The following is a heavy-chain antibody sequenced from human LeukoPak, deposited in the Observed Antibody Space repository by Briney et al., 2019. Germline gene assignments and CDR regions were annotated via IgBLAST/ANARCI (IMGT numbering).Heavy chain of an antibody. Sequence: GGSLRLSCAASGFTFSSYSMNWVRQAPGKGLEWVSYISSSGSTIYYADSVKGRFTISRDNTKNSLYLQMNSLRVDDTAVYYCARDAVTGYSSGWYKPFPFDYWGQGSLVTVSS. CDR3: ARDAVTGYSSGWYKPFPFDY. J-gene: IGHJ4*02. V-gene: IGHV3-48*04. CDR2: ISSSGSTI. D-gene: IGHD6-19*01. CDR1: GFTFSSYS.